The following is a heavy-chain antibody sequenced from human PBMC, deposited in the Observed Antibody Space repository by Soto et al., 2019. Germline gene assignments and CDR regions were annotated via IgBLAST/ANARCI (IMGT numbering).Heavy chain of an antibody. V-gene: IGHV4-39*01. J-gene: IGHJ5*02. Sequence: QLQLQESGPGLVKPSETLSLTCTVSGGSVSSGGYYWTWIRQPPGKGLEWIGSVFYGESMYHNPSLTSRVPISVDMSTNQFSLKLSSVTAADTAVYYCAQAGCTNGVCYTRGDWFDPWGQGTLVAVSS. CDR2: VFYGESM. CDR1: GGSVSSGGYY. CDR3: AQAGCTNGVCYTRGDWFDP. D-gene: IGHD2-8*01.